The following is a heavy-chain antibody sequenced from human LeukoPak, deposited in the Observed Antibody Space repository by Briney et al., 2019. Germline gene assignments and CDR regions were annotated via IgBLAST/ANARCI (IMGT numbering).Heavy chain of an antibody. CDR1: GFTFSSYG. J-gene: IGHJ4*02. CDR2: IWYDGSNK. CDR3: ARDPPYYYDSSGYYQGYFDY. Sequence: PGGSLRPSCAASGFTFSSYGMHWVRQAPGKGLEWVAVIWYDGSNKYYADSVEGRFTISRDNSKNTLYLQMNSLRAEDTAVYYCARDPPYYYDSSGYYQGYFDYWGQGTLVTVSS. D-gene: IGHD3-22*01. V-gene: IGHV3-33*01.